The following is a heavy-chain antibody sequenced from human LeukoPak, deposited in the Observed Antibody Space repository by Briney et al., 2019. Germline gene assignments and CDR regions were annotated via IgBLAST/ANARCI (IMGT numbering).Heavy chain of an antibody. Sequence: PSETLTLTCTVSGDSISRSTYYWGWIRRPPGKGLEWIGNMHYSGSPNYNPSLRSRVTMSGGTSNNQLSLKLNSVTAADTAMYYCARYSTIGAGGRGWYFDLWGRGTLVTVSS. V-gene: IGHV4-39*01. J-gene: IGHJ2*01. D-gene: IGHD6-13*01. CDR1: GDSISRSTYY. CDR2: MHYSGSP. CDR3: ARYSTIGAGGRGWYFDL.